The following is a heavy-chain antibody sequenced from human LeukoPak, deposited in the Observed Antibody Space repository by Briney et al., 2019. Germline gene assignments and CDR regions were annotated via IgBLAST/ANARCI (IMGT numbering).Heavy chain of an antibody. CDR2: ISANSGDT. CDR3: ARDRWYAFDY. D-gene: IGHD6-13*01. J-gene: IGHJ4*02. V-gene: IGHV1-18*01. Sequence: ASVKVSCKASGYTFTINGISWARQAPGRGLEWMGWISANSGDTIYAEKFHGRVTLTRDTSTGTAYMELNSLTYDDTAVYYCARDRWYAFDYWGQGTLVTVSS. CDR1: GYTFTING.